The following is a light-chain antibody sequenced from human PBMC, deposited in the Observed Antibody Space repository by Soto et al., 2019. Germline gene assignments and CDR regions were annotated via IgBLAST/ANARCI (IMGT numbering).Light chain of an antibody. CDR1: QSVSSSY. CDR3: QQYGSPFT. V-gene: IGKV3-20*01. Sequence: EIELTQSPCTLSLSPGERATISCRASQSVSSSYLAWYQQKPGQAPRLLIYGASSRATGIPDRFSGSGSGTDFTLTISRLEPEDFAVYYCQQYGSPFTFGPGTKVDIK. CDR2: GAS. J-gene: IGKJ3*01.